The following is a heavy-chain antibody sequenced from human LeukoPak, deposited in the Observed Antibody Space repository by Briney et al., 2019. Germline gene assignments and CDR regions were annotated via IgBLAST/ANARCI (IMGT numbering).Heavy chain of an antibody. CDR2: INPNSGGT. J-gene: IGHJ4*02. CDR3: AKDEQWLQQFDY. CDR1: GYTFTDYY. V-gene: IGHV1-2*06. D-gene: IGHD6-19*01. Sequence: ASVKVSCKASGYTFTDYYIHWVRQAPGQGLEWMGRINPNSGGTNYAQKFQGRVTMTRDTSISTAYMELRRLRSDDTAVYYCAKDEQWLQQFDYWGQGTLVTVSS.